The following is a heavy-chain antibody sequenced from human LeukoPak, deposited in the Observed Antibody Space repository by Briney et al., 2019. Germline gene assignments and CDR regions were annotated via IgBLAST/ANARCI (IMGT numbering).Heavy chain of an antibody. J-gene: IGHJ4*02. CDR2: ISSSGTTA. CDR3: ARDTGNTNYFDY. D-gene: IGHD1/OR15-1a*01. V-gene: IGHV3-48*02. CDR1: GFTFSGYS. Sequence: GGSLRLSCAASGFTFSGYSMNWVRQAPGKGLEWVSHISSSGTTASHADSVKGRFTISRDNAKNSLYLQVNSLRDEDTAVYYCARDTGNTNYFDYWGQGTLVTVSS.